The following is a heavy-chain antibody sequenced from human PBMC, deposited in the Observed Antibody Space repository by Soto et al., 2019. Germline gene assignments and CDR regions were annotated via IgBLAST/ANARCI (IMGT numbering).Heavy chain of an antibody. CDR1: GYTFTSYD. D-gene: IGHD3-22*01. V-gene: IGHV1-8*01. CDR3: AKTTAPTYYDSSGSTYYFDY. Sequence: QVQLVQSGAEVRKPGASVKVSCKASGYTFTSYDINWVRQAPGQGLEWMGWMNPNSGRTAYAQKFQGRVTMTRSTSISTAYMELSSLRSEDTAVYYCAKTTAPTYYDSSGSTYYFDYWGQGTLVTVSS. CDR2: MNPNSGRT. J-gene: IGHJ4*02.